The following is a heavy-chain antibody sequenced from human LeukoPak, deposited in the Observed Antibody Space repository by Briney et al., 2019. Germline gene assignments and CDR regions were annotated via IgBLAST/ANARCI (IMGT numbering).Heavy chain of an antibody. CDR1: GFKFSDHY. V-gene: IGHV3-72*01. CDR2: SRNKASSYTT. J-gene: IGHJ3*02. CDR3: APKDDHDAFDI. Sequence: PGGSQRLSCAASGFKFSDHYIDWVRQAPGKGLEWVGRSRNKASSYTTEYAASVEGRFTISRDVSESSLYLQMNSLRTEDTAVYYCAPKDDHDAFDIWGQGTMVTVSS. D-gene: IGHD2-15*01.